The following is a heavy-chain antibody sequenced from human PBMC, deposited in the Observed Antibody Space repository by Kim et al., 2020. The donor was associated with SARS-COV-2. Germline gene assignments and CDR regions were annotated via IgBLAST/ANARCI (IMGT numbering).Heavy chain of an antibody. V-gene: IGHV4-34*01. CDR1: GGSFSGYY. CDR3: ARGRPLREGVFLDY. D-gene: IGHD1-26*01. Sequence: SETLSLTCAVYGGSFSGYYWSWIRQPPGKGLEWIGEINHSGSTNYNPSLKSRVTISVDTSKNQFSLKLSSVTAADTAVYYCARGRPLREGVFLDYWGQGT. J-gene: IGHJ4*02. CDR2: INHSGST.